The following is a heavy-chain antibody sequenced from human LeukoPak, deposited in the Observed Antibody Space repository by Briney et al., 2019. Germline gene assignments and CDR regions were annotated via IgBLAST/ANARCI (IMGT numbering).Heavy chain of an antibody. CDR3: ARGARAYDILTGYYYYYYMDV. D-gene: IGHD3-9*01. CDR2: NYYSGST. V-gene: IGHV4-59*07. Sequence: SDTLSLTCTVSGGFISSYYWSWIRQPPGKGLEWIGYNYYSGSTNYNPSLKSRVTISVDTSKNQYSLKLSSVTAADTAVYYCARGARAYDILTGYYYYYYMDVWGKGTTVTISS. CDR1: GGFISSYY. J-gene: IGHJ6*03.